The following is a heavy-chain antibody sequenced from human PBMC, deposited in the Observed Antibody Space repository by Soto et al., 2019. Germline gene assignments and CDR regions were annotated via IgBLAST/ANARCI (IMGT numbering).Heavy chain of an antibody. CDR2: IIPILGIA. J-gene: IGHJ6*02. CDR3: AGEGSSGWGGMDV. CDR1: GGTFSSYT. Sequence: QVQLVQSGAEVKKPGSSVKVSCKASGGTFSSYTISWVRQAPGQGLEWRGRIIPILGIANYAQKFQGRVTITADKSTGTGYVELSSLRSEDTAVDYCAGEGSSGWGGMDVWGQGTTVTVSS. D-gene: IGHD6-19*01. V-gene: IGHV1-69*02.